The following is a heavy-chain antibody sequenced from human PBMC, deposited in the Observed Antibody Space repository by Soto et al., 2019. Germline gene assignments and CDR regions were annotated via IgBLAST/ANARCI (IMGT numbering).Heavy chain of an antibody. Sequence: PSGTLSLTCTVSGGSISSGDYYWSWIRQPPGKGLEWIGYIYYSGSTYYNPSLKSRVTISVDTSKNQFSLKLSSVTAADTAVYYCARDFPGYGLDSWGQGTLVTVSS. J-gene: IGHJ5*01. CDR1: GGSISSGDYY. CDR2: IYYSGST. D-gene: IGHD5-18*01. CDR3: ARDFPGYGLDS. V-gene: IGHV4-30-4*01.